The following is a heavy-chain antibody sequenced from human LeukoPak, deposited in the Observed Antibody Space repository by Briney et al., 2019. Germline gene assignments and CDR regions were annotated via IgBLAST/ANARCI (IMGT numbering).Heavy chain of an antibody. D-gene: IGHD3-22*01. J-gene: IGHJ4*02. Sequence: PGGSLRLSCAASGFTFSGYGMHWVRQAPGTGLERVSGINWNSATIGYADSVKGRFIISRDNAKNSLYLQMSSLRDEDTAFYYCAKGGPHSNGTPRQGNFDYWGQGTLVTVSS. V-gene: IGHV3-9*01. CDR2: INWNSATI. CDR1: GFTFSGYG. CDR3: AKGGPHSNGTPRQGNFDY.